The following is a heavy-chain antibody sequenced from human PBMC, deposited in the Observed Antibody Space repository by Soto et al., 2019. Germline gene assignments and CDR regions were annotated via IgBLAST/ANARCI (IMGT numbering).Heavy chain of an antibody. V-gene: IGHV3-64*01. CDR2: ISSNGGST. CDR1: GFTFSSYA. D-gene: IGHD4-17*01. J-gene: IGHJ4*02. CDR3: ARDYGDYLWYFDY. Sequence: EVPLVESGGGLVQPGGSLRLSCAASGFTFSSYAMHWVRQAPGKGLEYVSAISSNGGSTYYANSVKGRFTISRDNSKNTLYLQMGSLRAEDMAVYYCARDYGDYLWYFDYWGQGTLVTVSS.